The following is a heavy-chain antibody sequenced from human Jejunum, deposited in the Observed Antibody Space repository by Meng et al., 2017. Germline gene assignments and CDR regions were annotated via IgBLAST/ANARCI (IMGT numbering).Heavy chain of an antibody. V-gene: IGHV3-53*04. CDR2: IYTNTAT. Sequence: GESLKISCAASGFVVSNSYMTWVRQAPGKGLEWVSVIYTNTATYYADSVMGRFTISRHNSNNTLFLQMSGLRAEDTAVYFCARGLVGSTSAFNIWGQGTMVTVSS. CDR1: GFVVSNSY. D-gene: IGHD1-26*01. J-gene: IGHJ3*02. CDR3: ARGLVGSTSAFNI.